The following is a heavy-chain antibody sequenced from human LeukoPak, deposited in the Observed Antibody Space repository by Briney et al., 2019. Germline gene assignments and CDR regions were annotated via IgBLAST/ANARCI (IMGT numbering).Heavy chain of an antibody. V-gene: IGHV3-48*03. CDR2: ISTDSGETI. Sequence: GGSLRLSCTVSGFTFSSLEMNWVRQAPGKGLEWLAYISTDSGETIYYADSVEGRFTISRDHAKNSLYLQMTSLRVEDTATYYCATLTGGRCSRTSCPYDYWGQGTLVTVSS. CDR1: GFTFSSLE. D-gene: IGHD2-2*01. J-gene: IGHJ4*02. CDR3: ATLTGGRCSRTSCPYDY.